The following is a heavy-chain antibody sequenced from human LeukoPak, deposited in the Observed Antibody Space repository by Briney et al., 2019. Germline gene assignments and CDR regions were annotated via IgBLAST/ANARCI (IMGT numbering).Heavy chain of an antibody. Sequence: AGSLRLSCAASGFTFSSYSMNWVRQAPGKGLEWVSSISSSSSYIYYADSVKGRFTISRDNAKNSLYLQMNNLRAEDTAMYYCARDGGWWRFDFWGQGALVTVSS. V-gene: IGHV3-21*04. D-gene: IGHD2-8*02. CDR1: GFTFSSYS. J-gene: IGHJ4*02. CDR2: ISSSSSYI. CDR3: ARDGGWWRFDF.